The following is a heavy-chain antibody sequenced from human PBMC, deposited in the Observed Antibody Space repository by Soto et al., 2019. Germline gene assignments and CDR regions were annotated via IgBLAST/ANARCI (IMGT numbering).Heavy chain of an antibody. J-gene: IGHJ4*02. CDR1: GYTFTSYA. V-gene: IGHV1-3*01. CDR2: INAGNGNT. D-gene: IGHD5-18*01. CDR3: ARGGAYSYGFEPDYFDY. Sequence: QVQLVQSGAEVKKPGASVKVSCKASGYTFTSYAMHWVRQAPGQRLEWMGWINAGNGNTKYSQKFQGRVTITRDTSASTAYMELSSLRSEDTAVYYCARGGAYSYGFEPDYFDYWGQGTLVTVSS.